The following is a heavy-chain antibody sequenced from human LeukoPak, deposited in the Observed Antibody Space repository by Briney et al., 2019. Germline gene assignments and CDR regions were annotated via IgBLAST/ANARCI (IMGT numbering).Heavy chain of an antibody. V-gene: IGHV1-69*01. Sequence: SVKVSCKASGGTFSSYAISWVRQAPGQGLEWMGGIIPIFGTANYAQKFQGRVTITADESTSTAYMELSSLRSEDTAVYYCAXGYSSSSGYYPDYYYYGMDVWGQGTTVTVSS. CDR2: IIPIFGTA. CDR1: GGTFSSYA. CDR3: AXGYSSSSGYYPDYYYYGMDV. J-gene: IGHJ6*02. D-gene: IGHD3-22*01.